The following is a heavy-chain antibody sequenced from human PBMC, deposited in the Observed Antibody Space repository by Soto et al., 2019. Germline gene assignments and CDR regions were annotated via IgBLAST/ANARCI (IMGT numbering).Heavy chain of an antibody. CDR3: AHTQIVVVPAAMDPDAFDI. CDR2: IYWDDDK. CDR1: GFSLSTSGVG. Sequence: GSGPTLVNPTQTLTLTCTFSGFSLSTSGVGVGWIRQPPGKALEWLALIYWDDDKRYSPSLKSRLTITKDTSKNQVVLTMTNMDPVDTATYYCAHTQIVVVPAAMDPDAFDIWGQGTMVTVSS. V-gene: IGHV2-5*02. J-gene: IGHJ3*02. D-gene: IGHD2-2*01.